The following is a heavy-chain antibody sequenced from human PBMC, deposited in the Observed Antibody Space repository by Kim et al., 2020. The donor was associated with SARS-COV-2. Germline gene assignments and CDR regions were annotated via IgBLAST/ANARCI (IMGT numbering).Heavy chain of an antibody. Sequence: SPSFQGQVTISAAKTINTAYLQWSSLRASDTAMYYCARRYYDSSGFEYFDYWGQGTLVTVSS. CDR3: ARRYYDSSGFEYFDY. V-gene: IGHV5-51*01. J-gene: IGHJ4*02. D-gene: IGHD3-22*01.